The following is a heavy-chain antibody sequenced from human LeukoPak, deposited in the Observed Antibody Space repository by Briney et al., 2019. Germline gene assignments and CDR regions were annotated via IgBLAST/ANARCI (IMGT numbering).Heavy chain of an antibody. CDR1: GYTFTGYY. CDR2: INPNSGGT. J-gene: IGHJ4*02. V-gene: IGHV1-2*02. D-gene: IGHD2-2*01. CDR3: ARERPIVVVPAASPQRSDY. Sequence: ASVKVSCKASGYTFTGYYMHWVRQAPGQGLEWMGWINPNSGGTNYAQKFQGRVTMTRDTSISTAYMELSRLRSDDTAVYYCARERPIVVVPAASPQRSDYWGQGTLVTVSS.